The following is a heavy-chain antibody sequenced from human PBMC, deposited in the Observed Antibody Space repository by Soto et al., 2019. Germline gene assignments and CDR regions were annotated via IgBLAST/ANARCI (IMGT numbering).Heavy chain of an antibody. CDR2: ISYDGSNK. V-gene: IGHV3-30*18. J-gene: IGHJ3*02. CDR1: GFTFSSYG. D-gene: IGHD2-2*01. Sequence: QVQLVESGGGVVQPGRSLRLSCAASGFTFSSYGMHWVRQAPGKGLEWVAVISYDGSNKYYADSVKGRFTISRDNSKNTLYLQMNSLRAEDTAVYYCAKGIGIVVVPADDDAFDIWGQGTMVTVSS. CDR3: AKGIGIVVVPADDDAFDI.